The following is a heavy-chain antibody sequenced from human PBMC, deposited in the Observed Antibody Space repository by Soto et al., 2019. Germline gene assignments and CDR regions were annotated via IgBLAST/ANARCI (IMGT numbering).Heavy chain of an antibody. J-gene: IGHJ5*02. Sequence: PSETLSLTCTVSGGSISSSSYYWGWIRQPPGKGLEWIGSIYYSGSTYYNPSLKSRVTISVDTSKNQFSLKLSSVTAADTAVYYCARLAGATPSVWFDPWGQGTLVTVSS. CDR2: IYYSGST. CDR1: GGSISSSSYY. D-gene: IGHD1-26*01. CDR3: ARLAGATPSVWFDP. V-gene: IGHV4-39*01.